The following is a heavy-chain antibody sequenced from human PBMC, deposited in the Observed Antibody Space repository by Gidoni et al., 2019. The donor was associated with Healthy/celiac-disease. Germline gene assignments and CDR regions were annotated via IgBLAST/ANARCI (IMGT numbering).Heavy chain of an antibody. CDR1: GFTFSDHY. J-gene: IGHJ4*02. Sequence: EVQLVESGGGLVQPGGSLRLSCAASGFTFSDHYMDWVRQAPGKGLEWVGRTRNKANSYTTEYAASVKGRFTISRDDSKNSLYLQMNSLKTEDTAVYYCARDGPDYGGNSWGQGTLVTVSS. V-gene: IGHV3-72*01. CDR2: TRNKANSYTT. CDR3: ARDGPDYGGNS. D-gene: IGHD4-17*01.